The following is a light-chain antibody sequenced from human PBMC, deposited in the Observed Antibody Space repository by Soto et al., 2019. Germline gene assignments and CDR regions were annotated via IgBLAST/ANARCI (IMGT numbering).Light chain of an antibody. CDR2: GNS. J-gene: IGLJ1*01. V-gene: IGLV1-40*01. CDR3: QSYDSSLSAS. CDR1: TSNIGTHWP. Sequence: HSVLTQPPSVSGAPGQKVTISCTGSTSNIGTHWPVHWFQQLPGTAPKLLIYGNSNRPSGVPDRFSGSKSGTSASLAITGLQAEDEADYYCQSYDSSLSASFGTGTKVTVL.